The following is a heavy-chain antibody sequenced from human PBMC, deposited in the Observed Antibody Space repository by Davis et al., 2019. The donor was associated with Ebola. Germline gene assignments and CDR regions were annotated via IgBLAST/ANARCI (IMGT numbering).Heavy chain of an antibody. CDR3: ARVHTTYGMDV. CDR2: ISYDGSNK. V-gene: IGHV3-30*03. D-gene: IGHD1-1*01. Sequence: GESLKISCAASGFTFSSYGMHWVRQAPGKGLEWVAVISYDGSNKYYADSVKGRFTISRDSSKSTLYLQMNSLRAEDTAVYYCARVHTTYGMDVWGKGTTVTVSS. J-gene: IGHJ6*04. CDR1: GFTFSSYG.